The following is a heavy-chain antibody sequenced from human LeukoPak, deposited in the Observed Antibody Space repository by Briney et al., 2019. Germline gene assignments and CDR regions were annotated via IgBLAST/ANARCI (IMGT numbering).Heavy chain of an antibody. Sequence: GGSLRLSCAASGFTFDDYAMHWVRQAPGKGLEWVSGISWNSGSIGYADSVKGRFTISRDNAKNSLYLQINSLRAEDMALYYCAKGVDDFWSGPSFDYWGQGTLVTVSS. CDR3: AKGVDDFWSGPSFDY. CDR2: ISWNSGSI. V-gene: IGHV3-9*03. J-gene: IGHJ4*02. D-gene: IGHD3-3*01. CDR1: GFTFDDYA.